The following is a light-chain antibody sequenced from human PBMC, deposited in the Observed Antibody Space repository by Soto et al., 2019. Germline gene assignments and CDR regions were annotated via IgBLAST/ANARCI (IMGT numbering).Light chain of an antibody. CDR1: QSVGSD. V-gene: IGKV3-15*01. CDR2: GAS. CDR3: QQYNNWPPMYT. J-gene: IGKJ2*01. Sequence: EIVMTQSPATLSVSPGERATLSCRASQSVGSDLAWYQHTPGQAPWLLIYGASTRATGIPARFSGSGSGTELTLTISSLQSEDFAVYYCQQYNNWPPMYTFGQGTKVDIK.